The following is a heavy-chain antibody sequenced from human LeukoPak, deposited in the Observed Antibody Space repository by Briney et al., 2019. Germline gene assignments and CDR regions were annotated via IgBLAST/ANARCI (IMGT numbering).Heavy chain of an antibody. CDR2: FDPEDGET. J-gene: IGHJ4*02. CDR3: ATDLAVGGFDFDF. Sequence: ASVRVSCKVSGYTLTELSMHWVRQAPGKGLEWMGGFDPEDGETIYAQKFQGRVTVTEDTSTDTAYMELSSLRSEDTAVYYCATDLAVGGFDFDFWGQGTLVTVSS. V-gene: IGHV1-24*01. CDR1: GYTLTELS.